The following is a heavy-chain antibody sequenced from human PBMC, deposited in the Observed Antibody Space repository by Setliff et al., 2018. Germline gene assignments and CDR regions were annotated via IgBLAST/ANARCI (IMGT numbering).Heavy chain of an antibody. CDR2: FFHTGNT. V-gene: IGHV4-38-2*02. Sequence: SETLSLTCTVSGYSISSGYYWGWIRQPTGKGLEWLGSFFHTGNTYYNPSLEGRVTISVDTSNNQFSLKLSSVTAADTAVYYCARHLWGRYMAESSDYFDYWG. CDR3: ARHLWGRYMAESSDYFDY. CDR1: GYSISSGYY. J-gene: IGHJ4*01. D-gene: IGHD3-3*02.